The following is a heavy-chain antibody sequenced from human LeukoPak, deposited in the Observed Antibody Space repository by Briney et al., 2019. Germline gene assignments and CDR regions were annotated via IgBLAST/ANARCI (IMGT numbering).Heavy chain of an antibody. J-gene: IGHJ3*02. D-gene: IGHD3-10*01. CDR3: AKSNGYGLVDI. Sequence: SETLSLTCAVYGGSFSGYYWSWIRQPPGKGLEWIGEINHSGSTNYNPSLKSRVTISLDTSRNQSSLKLNSVTAADTAVYYCAKSNGYGLVDIWGQGTMVTVSS. CDR2: INHSGST. V-gene: IGHV4-34*01. CDR1: GGSFSGYY.